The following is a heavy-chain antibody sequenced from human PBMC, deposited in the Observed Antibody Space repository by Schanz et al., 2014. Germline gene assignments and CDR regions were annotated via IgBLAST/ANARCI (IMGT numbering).Heavy chain of an antibody. Sequence: EVQLLDSGGGLVQPGGSLRLSCAVSGFTFSSYWMSWVRQAPGKGLEWVANIKQHGNEKYYVDSVKGRFTISRDNAKISLYLQMNSLRVEDTAVYYCARDTSYGMDVWGQGTTVTVSS. CDR2: IKQHGNEK. CDR3: ARDTSYGMDV. J-gene: IGHJ6*02. CDR1: GFTFSSYW. V-gene: IGHV3-7*04.